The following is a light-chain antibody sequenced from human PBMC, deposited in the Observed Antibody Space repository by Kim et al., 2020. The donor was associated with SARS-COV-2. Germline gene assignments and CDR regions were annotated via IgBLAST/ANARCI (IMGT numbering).Light chain of an antibody. V-gene: IGKV1-5*01. J-gene: IGKJ1*01. Sequence: SVGDRVTTTCRASQSIGTSLAWNQQKPGKAPKLLIFDASSFESGVPSRFSGSGSATEFTLTISSLQPDDFATYYCQQYNTYSPWTFGQGTKVDIK. CDR2: DAS. CDR1: QSIGTS. CDR3: QQYNTYSPWT.